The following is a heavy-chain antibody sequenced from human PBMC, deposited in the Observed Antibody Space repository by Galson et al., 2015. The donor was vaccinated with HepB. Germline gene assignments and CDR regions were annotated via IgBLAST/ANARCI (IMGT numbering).Heavy chain of an antibody. V-gene: IGHV3-11*06. Sequence: SLRLSCAASGFTFSDYYMSWIRQAPGKGLEWVSYISSSSSYTNYADSVKGRFTISRDNAKNSLYLQMNSLRAEDTAVYYCARDKAIYSGSYYGSDYWGQGTLVTVSS. D-gene: IGHD1-26*01. J-gene: IGHJ4*02. CDR2: ISSSSSYT. CDR3: ARDKAIYSGSYYGSDY. CDR1: GFTFSDYY.